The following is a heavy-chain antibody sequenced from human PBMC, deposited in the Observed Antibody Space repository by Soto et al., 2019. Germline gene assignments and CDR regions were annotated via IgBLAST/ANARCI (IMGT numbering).Heavy chain of an antibody. D-gene: IGHD6-6*01. V-gene: IGHV3-7*03. CDR2: IREEGSEI. CDR1: GFTLSYW. J-gene: IGHJ6*02. Sequence: PGGSLRLSCTPSGFTLSYWMSWVRQAPGKGLEWVANIREEGSEIQYADSVKGRFTISRDTAKNSLYLEMNSLRAEDTAVYYCARRQQLVGTYGMDVWGQGTTVTVSS. CDR3: ARRQQLVGTYGMDV.